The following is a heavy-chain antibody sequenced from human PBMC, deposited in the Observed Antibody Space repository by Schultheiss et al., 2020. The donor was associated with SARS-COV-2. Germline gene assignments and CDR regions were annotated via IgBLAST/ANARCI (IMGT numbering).Heavy chain of an antibody. Sequence: SVKVSCKASGYTFTSYDINWVRQATGQGLEWMGGIIPIFGTANYAQKFQGRVTITADESTSTAYMELSSLRSEDTAVYYCARVYGDYVPMDVWGQGTTVTVSS. J-gene: IGHJ6*02. CDR2: IIPIFGTA. CDR3: ARVYGDYVPMDV. V-gene: IGHV1-69*13. D-gene: IGHD4-17*01. CDR1: GYTFTSYD.